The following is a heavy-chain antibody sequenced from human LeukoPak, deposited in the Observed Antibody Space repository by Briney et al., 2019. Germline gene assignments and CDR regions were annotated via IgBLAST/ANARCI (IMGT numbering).Heavy chain of an antibody. Sequence: GESLKISCKGSGYSFTTYWIAWVRQMPGKGPEWMGIIYPGDSDTRYSPSFQGQVTISADKSTSTAFLQWSSLKASDTAMYYCARHTIMGATKSDFDYWGQGTLVTVSS. CDR2: IYPGDSDT. CDR3: ARHTIMGATKSDFDY. D-gene: IGHD1-26*01. CDR1: GYSFTTYW. J-gene: IGHJ4*02. V-gene: IGHV5-51*01.